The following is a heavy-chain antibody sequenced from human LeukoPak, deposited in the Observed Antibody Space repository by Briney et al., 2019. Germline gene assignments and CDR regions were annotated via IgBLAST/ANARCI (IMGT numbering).Heavy chain of an antibody. Sequence: SVKVSCKASGGTFSSYAIGWVRQAPGQGLEWMGGIIPIFGTANYAQKFQGRVTITTDESTSTAYMELSSLRSEDPAVYYCARACSWGSWTHFDYWGQGTLVTVSS. D-gene: IGHD3-16*01. CDR1: GGTFSSYA. V-gene: IGHV1-69*05. CDR3: ARACSWGSWTHFDY. CDR2: IIPIFGTA. J-gene: IGHJ4*02.